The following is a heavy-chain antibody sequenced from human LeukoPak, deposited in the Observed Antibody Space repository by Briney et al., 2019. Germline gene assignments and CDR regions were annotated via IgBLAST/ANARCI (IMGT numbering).Heavy chain of an antibody. J-gene: IGHJ4*02. CDR3: VRRFGYDFWSGHPMGDY. Sequence: ASVKVSCKASGYNFTIYSINWVRQAPGQGLEWMGWISPYNGNTIYAQKLQGRVTMTTDTSTSTAYMELRSLRSDDTAVYYCVRRFGYDFWSGHPMGDYWGQGTLVTVSS. CDR1: GYNFTIYS. D-gene: IGHD3-3*01. V-gene: IGHV1-18*01. CDR2: ISPYNGNT.